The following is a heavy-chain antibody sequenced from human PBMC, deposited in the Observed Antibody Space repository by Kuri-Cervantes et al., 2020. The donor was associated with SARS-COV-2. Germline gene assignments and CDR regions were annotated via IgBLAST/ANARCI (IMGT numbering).Heavy chain of an antibody. D-gene: IGHD6-6*01. Sequence: GESLKSSCAASGFTFSAYNMNWVRQAPGKGLEWVSLISSGSTTKYYADSVMGRFTISRDNAKNSLSLQMNSLRVEDMAVYYCAREYTSSSPFESWGQGTLVTVSS. V-gene: IGHV3-48*04. CDR1: GFTFSAYN. J-gene: IGHJ4*02. CDR2: ISSGSTTK. CDR3: AREYTSSSPFES.